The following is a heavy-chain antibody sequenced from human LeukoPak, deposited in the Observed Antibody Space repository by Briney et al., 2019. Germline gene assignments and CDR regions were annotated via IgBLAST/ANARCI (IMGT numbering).Heavy chain of an antibody. J-gene: IGHJ2*01. CDR1: GGSISSGDYY. Sequence: SQTLSLTCTVSGGSISSGDYYWSWIRQPPGKGLEWIGRIDTSGSTNHNPSLKSRVTMSIDTSKNQFSLKLTSVTAADTAVYYCAKKSGNSWYYDIWGGGTLVTVSS. CDR2: IDTSGST. D-gene: IGHD4-23*01. CDR3: AKKSGNSWYYDI. V-gene: IGHV4-61*02.